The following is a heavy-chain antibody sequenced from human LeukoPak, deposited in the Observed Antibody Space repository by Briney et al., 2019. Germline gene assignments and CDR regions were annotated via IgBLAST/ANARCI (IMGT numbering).Heavy chain of an antibody. J-gene: IGHJ4*02. CDR2: ISSGSTTI. V-gene: IGHV3-48*04. CDR3: ARGSSH. Sequence: GGSLRLSCAASGFTFSSYSMNWVRQAPGKGLEWVSYISSGSTTIYCADSVKGRFTISRDNAKNSLYLQMNSLRAEDTAVYYCARGSSHWGQGTLVTVSS. CDR1: GFTFSSYS.